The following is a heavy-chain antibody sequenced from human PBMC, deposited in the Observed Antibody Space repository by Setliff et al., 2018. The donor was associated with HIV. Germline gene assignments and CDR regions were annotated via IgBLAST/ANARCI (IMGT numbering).Heavy chain of an antibody. J-gene: IGHJ5*02. Sequence: SETLSLTCTVSGGSISSSSYYWGWIRQPPGKGLEWIGSSYYSGSTDHNPSLKRRVSISLDTSKKQFSLRLNSATAADTAVYYCARVYYNLWSSYFWEHVQLDPWSQGTQVTAPQ. CDR1: GGSISSSSYY. CDR3: ARVYYNLWSSYFWEHVQLDP. D-gene: IGHD3-3*01. CDR2: SYYSGST. V-gene: IGHV4-39*07.